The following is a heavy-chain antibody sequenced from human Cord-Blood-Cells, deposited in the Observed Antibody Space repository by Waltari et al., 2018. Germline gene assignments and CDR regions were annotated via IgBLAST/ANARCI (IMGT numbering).Heavy chain of an antibody. J-gene: IGHJ2*01. CDR3: TRPDSSGWPYWYFDL. Sequence: MHWVRQASGKGLEWVGHIRSKANSYATAYAASVKGRFTISRDDSKNTAYLQMNSLKTEDTAVYYCTRPDSSGWPYWYFDLWGRGTLVTVSS. CDR2: IRSKANSYAT. V-gene: IGHV3-73*01. D-gene: IGHD6-19*01.